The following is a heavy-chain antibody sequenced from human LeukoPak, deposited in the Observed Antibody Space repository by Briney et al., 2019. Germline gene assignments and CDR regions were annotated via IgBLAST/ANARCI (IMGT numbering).Heavy chain of an antibody. J-gene: IGHJ6*03. D-gene: IGHD6-13*01. V-gene: IGHV1-69*13. Sequence: SVKVSCKASGGSFRSYDFSWVRQAPGRGLEWMGGIIPIFGTTNYAQKFQGRVTITADESTSTAFMEVRSLRSEDTAVYYCASSSSTSLKKAMDVWGKGTTVTISS. CDR3: ASSSSTSLKKAMDV. CDR1: GGSFRSYD. CDR2: IIPIFGTT.